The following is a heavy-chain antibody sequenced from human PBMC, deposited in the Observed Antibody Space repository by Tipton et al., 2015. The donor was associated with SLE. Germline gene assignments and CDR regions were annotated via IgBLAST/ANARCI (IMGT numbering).Heavy chain of an antibody. CDR3: TKGQWMEPQGVFDY. Sequence: SLRLSCAASGFTFDRYAMHWVRQAPGKGLEWVSSISWNSGRIVCADSVKGRFTISRDNAKKSLYLQMNSLRAEDTALYYCTKGQWMEPQGVFDYWGQGTLVTVSS. J-gene: IGHJ4*02. V-gene: IGHV3-9*01. CDR1: GFTFDRYA. CDR2: ISWNSGRI. D-gene: IGHD1-14*01.